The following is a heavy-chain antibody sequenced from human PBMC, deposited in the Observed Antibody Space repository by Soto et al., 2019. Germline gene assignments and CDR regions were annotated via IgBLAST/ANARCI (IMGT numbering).Heavy chain of an antibody. V-gene: IGHV3-23*01. Sequence: EVPVSDSGGGLVQPGGSLRLSCAASGFTLSSNAMSWVRQAPGKGLEWVAAINGGNDDTHYADSVKGRFTISRDSSTNTLYLQMNSLRVEDTARYYCAKDILRWAFDKWGQGTMVTVSS. D-gene: IGHD3-16*01. CDR1: GFTLSSNA. CDR2: INGGNDDT. J-gene: IGHJ3*02. CDR3: AKDILRWAFDK.